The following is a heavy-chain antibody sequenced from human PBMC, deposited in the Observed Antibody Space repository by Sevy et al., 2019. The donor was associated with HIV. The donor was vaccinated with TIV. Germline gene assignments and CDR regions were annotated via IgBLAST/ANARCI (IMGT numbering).Heavy chain of an antibody. D-gene: IGHD5-12*01. Sequence: GGSLRLSCAASGFTVSSNYMSWVRQAPGKGLEWVSVIYSGGSTYYADSVKGRLTISRDNSKNTLYLQMNSLRAEDTAVYYCARVLGDGYNWGYYYYYGMDVWGQGTTVTVSS. J-gene: IGHJ6*02. V-gene: IGHV3-53*01. CDR3: ARVLGDGYNWGYYYYYGMDV. CDR2: IYSGGST. CDR1: GFTVSSNY.